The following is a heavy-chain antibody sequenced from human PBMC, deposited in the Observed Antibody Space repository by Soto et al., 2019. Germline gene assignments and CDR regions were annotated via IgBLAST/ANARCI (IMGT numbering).Heavy chain of an antibody. CDR3: AKDLGAMYGMDV. Sequence: ASVKVSCKASGYTFTGYYMHWVRQAPGQGLEWMGWINPNSGGTNYAQKFQGWVTMTRDTSISTAYMELSRLRSDDTAVYYCAKDLGAMYGMDVWGQGTTVTVSS. V-gene: IGHV1-2*04. J-gene: IGHJ6*02. CDR1: GYTFTGYY. CDR2: INPNSGGT.